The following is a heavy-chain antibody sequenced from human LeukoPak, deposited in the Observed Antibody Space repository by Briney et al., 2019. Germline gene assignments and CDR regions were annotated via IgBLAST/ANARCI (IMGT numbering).Heavy chain of an antibody. Sequence: GESLKISCKGSGYSFTSYWIGWVRQMPGEGLEWMGIIYPGDSDTRYSPSFQGQVTISADKSISTAYLQWSSLKASDTAMYCCARRGDSSRYGGSWFDPWGQGTLVTVSS. J-gene: IGHJ5*02. CDR1: GYSFTSYW. V-gene: IGHV5-51*01. CDR3: ARRGDSSRYGGSWFDP. D-gene: IGHD6-19*01. CDR2: IYPGDSDT.